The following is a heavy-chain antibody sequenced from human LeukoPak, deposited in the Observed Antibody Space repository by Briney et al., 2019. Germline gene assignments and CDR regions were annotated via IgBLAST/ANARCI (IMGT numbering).Heavy chain of an antibody. V-gene: IGHV3-48*03. Sequence: GGSLRLSCTASGFTLSSYEMSWIRQAPGKGLEWVSSIDYSGGDTHYADSVKGRFTISRDNAKNSLYLQMNSLRAEDTAVYYCAREAVDYYYYYYMDVWGKGTTVTVSS. CDR2: IDYSGGDT. CDR3: AREAVDYYYYYYMDV. J-gene: IGHJ6*03. D-gene: IGHD6-19*01. CDR1: GFTLSSYE.